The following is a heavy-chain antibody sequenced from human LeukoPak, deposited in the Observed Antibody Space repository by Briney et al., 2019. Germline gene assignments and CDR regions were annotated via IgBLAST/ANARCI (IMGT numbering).Heavy chain of an antibody. CDR1: GYTFTGYY. D-gene: IGHD3-22*01. J-gene: IGHJ3*02. CDR2: ISAYNGNT. Sequence: GASVKVSCKASGYTFTGYYMHWVRQAPGQGLEWMGWISAYNGNTNYAQKLQGRVTMTRDMSTSTVYMELSSLRSEDTAVYYCARERGSGYDDAFDIWGQGTMVTVSS. CDR3: ARERGSGYDDAFDI. V-gene: IGHV1-18*04.